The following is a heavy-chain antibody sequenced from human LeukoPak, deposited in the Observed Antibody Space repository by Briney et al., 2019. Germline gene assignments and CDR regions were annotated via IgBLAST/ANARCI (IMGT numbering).Heavy chain of an antibody. Sequence: SQTLSLTCTVSGGSISSYYWSWIRQPAGKGMEWLGRIYTSGSTNYNPSLKSRVTISVDKSKNQFSLKLSSVTAADTAVYYCARAGVAVAGSYYFDYWGQGTLVTVSS. CDR3: ARAGVAVAGSYYFDY. CDR1: GGSISSYY. V-gene: IGHV4-4*07. CDR2: IYTSGST. D-gene: IGHD6-19*01. J-gene: IGHJ4*02.